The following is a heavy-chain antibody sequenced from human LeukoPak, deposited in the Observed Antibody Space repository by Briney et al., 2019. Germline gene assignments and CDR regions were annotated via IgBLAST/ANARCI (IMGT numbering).Heavy chain of an antibody. CDR3: ARGEYNYGNDY. CDR1: GYTFTGYY. Sequence: ASVKVSCKASGYTFTGYYMYWVRQAPGQGLEWMGWINPNSGGTNYAQKFQGRVTMTRDTSISTAYMGLNGLRSDDTAVYHCARGEYNYGNDYWGQGTLVTVSS. CDR2: INPNSGGT. J-gene: IGHJ4*02. V-gene: IGHV1-2*02. D-gene: IGHD5-18*01.